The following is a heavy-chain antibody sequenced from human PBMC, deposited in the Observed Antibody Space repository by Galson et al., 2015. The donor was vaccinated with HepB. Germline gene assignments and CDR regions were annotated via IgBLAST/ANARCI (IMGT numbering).Heavy chain of an antibody. Sequence: SLRLSCAASGFTFSSYAMHWVRQAPGKGLEWVAVISYDGSNKYYADSVKGRFTISRDNSKNTLYLQMNSLRAEDTAVYYCALSGGGWYVDAPPGDYWGQGTLVTVSS. J-gene: IGHJ4*02. CDR2: ISYDGSNK. CDR3: ALSGGGWYVDAPPGDY. V-gene: IGHV3-30*04. CDR1: GFTFSSYA. D-gene: IGHD6-19*01.